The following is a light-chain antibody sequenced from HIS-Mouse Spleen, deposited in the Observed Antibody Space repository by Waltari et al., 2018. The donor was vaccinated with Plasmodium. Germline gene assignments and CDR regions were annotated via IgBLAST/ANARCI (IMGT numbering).Light chain of an antibody. J-gene: IGLJ3*02. CDR1: ALPTNY. Sequence: SYELTQPPSVYVSPGQTARITCSGDALPTNYAYWYQPKSAQAPVRVIYEDSKRPSGIPGRFSGPSSGTMATLTISGAQVEDEADYYCYSTDSSGNHRVFGGGTKLTVL. CDR3: YSTDSSGNHRV. CDR2: EDS. V-gene: IGLV3-10*01.